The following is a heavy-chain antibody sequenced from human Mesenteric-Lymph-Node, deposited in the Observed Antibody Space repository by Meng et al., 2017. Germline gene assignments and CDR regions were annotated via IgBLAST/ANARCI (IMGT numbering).Heavy chain of an antibody. V-gene: IGHV4-34*01. CDR2: INHSGST. CDR3: ARTIGGADIVVVPAAYYFDH. CDR1: GGSFSGYY. J-gene: IGHJ4*02. D-gene: IGHD2-2*01. Sequence: QVQLQQWGAGLLKPSETLSLTCAVYGGSFSGYYWSWIRQPRGKGLEWIGEINHSGSTNYNPSLKSRVTISVDTSKNQFSLKLSSVTAADTAVYYCARTIGGADIVVVPAAYYFDHWGQGTLVTVSS.